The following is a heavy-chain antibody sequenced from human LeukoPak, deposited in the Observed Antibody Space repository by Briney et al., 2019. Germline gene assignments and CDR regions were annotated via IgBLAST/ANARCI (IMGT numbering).Heavy chain of an antibody. CDR2: IYWDDDK. Sequence: SGPTLVNPTQTLTLTCTFSGLSLSTSAVGVGWIRQPPGKALEWLALIYWDDDKRYSPSLKSRLTITKDTSKNQVVLAMSNMDPVDTATYYCAHRNPQSMAYYFDYWGQGTLVTVSS. J-gene: IGHJ4*02. V-gene: IGHV2-5*02. CDR1: GLSLSTSAVG. CDR3: AHRNPQSMAYYFDY. D-gene: IGHD2/OR15-2a*01.